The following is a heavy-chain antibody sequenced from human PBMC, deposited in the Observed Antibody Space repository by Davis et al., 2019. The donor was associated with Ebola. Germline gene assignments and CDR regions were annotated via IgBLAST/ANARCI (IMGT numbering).Heavy chain of an antibody. CDR3: ARGDWNYPDYYYGMDV. V-gene: IGHV4-61*02. D-gene: IGHD1-7*01. J-gene: IGHJ6*02. CDR2: IYTSGST. CDR1: GGSISSGGYY. Sequence: PSETLSLTCTVSGGSISSGGYYWSWIRQPAGKGLEWIGRIYTSGSTNYNPSLKSRVTMSVDTSKNQFSLKLSSVTAADTAVYYCARGDWNYPDYYYGMDVWGQGTTVTVSS.